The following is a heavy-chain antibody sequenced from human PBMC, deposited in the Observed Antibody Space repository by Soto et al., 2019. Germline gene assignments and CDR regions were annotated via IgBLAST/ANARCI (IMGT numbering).Heavy chain of an antibody. J-gene: IGHJ4*02. CDR1: GGSINNFY. CDR3: ARAPMVLTRSYFDS. V-gene: IGHV4-59*01. D-gene: IGHD2-8*01. Sequence: XETLSLAFTVSGGSINNFYGSWIRQPPGKGLEWIGYISYSGNTNYNPSFKSRVSISVDTSKNQFSLNLTSVTAADTAVYYCARAPMVLTRSYFDSWGQGTPVTVPS. CDR2: ISYSGNT.